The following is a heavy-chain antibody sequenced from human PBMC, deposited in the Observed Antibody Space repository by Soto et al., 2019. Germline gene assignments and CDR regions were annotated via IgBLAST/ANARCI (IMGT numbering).Heavy chain of an antibody. J-gene: IGHJ5*02. D-gene: IGHD2-21*01. V-gene: IGHV3-74*01. CDR3: ARDHVVSRNWFDP. CDR1: RFTFSSYW. Sequence: GGSLRLSCAASRFTFSSYWMHWVRQAPGKGLVWVSRINSDGSSTSYADSVKGRFTISRDNAKNTLYLQMNSLRAEDTAVYYCARDHVVSRNWFDPWGQGTLVTV. CDR2: INSDGSST.